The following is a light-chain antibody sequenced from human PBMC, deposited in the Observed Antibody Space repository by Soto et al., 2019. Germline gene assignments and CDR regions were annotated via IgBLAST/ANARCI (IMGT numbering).Light chain of an antibody. CDR1: QGISSA. J-gene: IGKJ5*01. CDR3: QQFNSYLLT. V-gene: IGKV1-13*02. CDR2: DAT. Sequence: AIQLTQSPSSLSASVGDRVTITCRASQGISSALAWYQQKPGKAPKLLIYDATSLESGVPSRFSGSGSGTDFTLTISSLQPEDFATYYCQQFNSYLLTFGQGTRLEIK.